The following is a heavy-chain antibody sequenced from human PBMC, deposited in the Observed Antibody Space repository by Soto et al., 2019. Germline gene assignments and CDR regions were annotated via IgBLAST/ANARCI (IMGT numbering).Heavy chain of an antibody. V-gene: IGHV1-69*13. D-gene: IGHD2-2*01. CDR3: ARDRCSSTSCTLGGMDV. CDR2: IIPIFGTA. Sequence: SVKVSCKASGGTFSSYAISWVRQAPGQGLEWMGGIIPIFGTANYAQKFQGRVTITADESTSTAYMELSSLRSEDTAVYYCARDRCSSTSCTLGGMDVWGQGTTVTVSS. CDR1: GGTFSSYA. J-gene: IGHJ6*02.